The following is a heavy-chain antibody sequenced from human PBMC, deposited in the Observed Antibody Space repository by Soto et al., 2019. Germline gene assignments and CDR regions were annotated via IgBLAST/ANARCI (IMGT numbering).Heavy chain of an antibody. Sequence: ETLSLTCAVYGGSFSGYYWSWIRQPPGKGLEWIGEINHSGSTNYNPSLKSRVTISVDTSKNQFSLKLSSVTAADTAVYYCARTTSRPDGFDYWGQGTLVTVSS. V-gene: IGHV4-34*01. CDR2: INHSGST. CDR1: GGSFSGYY. CDR3: ARTTSRPDGFDY. D-gene: IGHD1-1*01. J-gene: IGHJ4*02.